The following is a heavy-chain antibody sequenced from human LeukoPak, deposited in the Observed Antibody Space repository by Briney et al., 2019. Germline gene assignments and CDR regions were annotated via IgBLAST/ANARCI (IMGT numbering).Heavy chain of an antibody. CDR2: INDSGRS. V-gene: IGHV4-39*01. Sequence: RPSETLPLTCTVPGGPISSSSYYRGWIRQPPGKGLKWTEEINDSGRSNYKSSLKSRVTISEDTSKNQFSLKLSSVTAADTAVYYCARHLKGGYKAFDYWGQGTLVTVSS. CDR3: ARHLKGGYKAFDY. D-gene: IGHD3-22*01. CDR1: GGPISSSSYY. J-gene: IGHJ4*02.